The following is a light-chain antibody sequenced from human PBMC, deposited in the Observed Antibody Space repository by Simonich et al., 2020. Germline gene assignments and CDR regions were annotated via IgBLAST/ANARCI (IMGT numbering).Light chain of an antibody. V-gene: IGLV3-25*03. J-gene: IGLJ2*01. Sequence: SYELTQPPSVSVSPGQTARITCSGDALPKQYAYWYQQKPGQAPVLVIYKDSGRPSGIPERFSGSSSVTTVTLTISGVQAEDEADYYCQSADSSGTVVFGGGTKLTVL. CDR1: ALPKQY. CDR3: QSADSSGTVV. CDR2: KDS.